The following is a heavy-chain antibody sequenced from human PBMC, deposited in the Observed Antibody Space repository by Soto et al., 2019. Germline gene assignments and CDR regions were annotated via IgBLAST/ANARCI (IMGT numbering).Heavy chain of an antibody. CDR1: GYTFSSSP. J-gene: IGHJ4*02. CDR3: ARDEGVASGN. Sequence: QVQLVQSGAEVKKPGASVKVSCRASGYTFSSSPLHWVRQAPGQRPEWMGWINTANDDTKYSQKFQDRVTLTRDTSASTAYMEVSSLTHEDTAVYYCARDEGVASGNWGQGTLVTVSS. V-gene: IGHV1-3*04. D-gene: IGHD5-12*01. CDR2: INTANDDT.